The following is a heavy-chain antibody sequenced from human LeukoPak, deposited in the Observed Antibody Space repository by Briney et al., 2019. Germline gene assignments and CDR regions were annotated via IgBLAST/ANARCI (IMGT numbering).Heavy chain of an antibody. CDR1: GGSFSGHY. CDR2: INHSGGT. Sequence: SETLSLTCAVYGGSFSGHYWSWIRQPPGKGLEWIWEINHSGGTNYNPSLKSRVTISADTSRNQFSLKLSSMTAADTAIYYCAREFTTSSTSFDYWGQGTLVTVSS. CDR3: AREFTTSSTSFDY. J-gene: IGHJ4*02. V-gene: IGHV4-34*01. D-gene: IGHD2/OR15-2a*01.